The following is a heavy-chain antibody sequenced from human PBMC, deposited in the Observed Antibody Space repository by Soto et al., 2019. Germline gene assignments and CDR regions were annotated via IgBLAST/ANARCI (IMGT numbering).Heavy chain of an antibody. CDR3: TRDPRITDF. Sequence: QVRLVESGGGFVKPEGSLRLSCAASGFSLRDYYMTWIRQAPGKGLELHSYINPGGDVIKYVDSVKGRFTISRDNAKNTVYLQMNSLRAEDTAVYYCTRDPRITDFWGQGTLVTVSS. D-gene: IGHD3-16*01. CDR2: INPGGDVI. CDR1: GFSLRDYY. V-gene: IGHV3-11*01. J-gene: IGHJ4*02.